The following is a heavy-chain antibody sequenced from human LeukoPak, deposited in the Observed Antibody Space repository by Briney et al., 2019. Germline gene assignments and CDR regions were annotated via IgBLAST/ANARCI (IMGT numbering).Heavy chain of an antibody. J-gene: IGHJ6*02. D-gene: IGHD2-8*02. Sequence: PGGSLRLSCAASGFTFSSYSMNWVRQAPGKGLEWVSYISSSSSTIYYADSVKGRFTISRDNAKNSLYLQMNSLRAEDTAVYYCARGSTGGNFYYYGMDVWGQGTTVTVSS. CDR1: GFTFSSYS. CDR3: ARGSTGGNFYYYGMDV. CDR2: ISSSSSTI. V-gene: IGHV3-48*01.